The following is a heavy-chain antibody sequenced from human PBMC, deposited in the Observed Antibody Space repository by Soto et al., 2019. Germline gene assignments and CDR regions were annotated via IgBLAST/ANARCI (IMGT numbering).Heavy chain of an antibody. CDR2: INSAGSTI. D-gene: IGHD2-15*01. CDR1: GFTFSSYW. V-gene: IGHV3-74*01. CDR3: GRPLVSAAPPYGMDV. J-gene: IGHJ6*02. Sequence: EVQLVESGGGLVQPGGSLRLSCAASGFTFSSYWMHWVRQAPGKGLVWVSRINSAGSTISYADSVKGRFTISRDNAKSTLYLQMNSLGAEETAVYYCGRPLVSAAPPYGMDVWGQGTTVIVSS.